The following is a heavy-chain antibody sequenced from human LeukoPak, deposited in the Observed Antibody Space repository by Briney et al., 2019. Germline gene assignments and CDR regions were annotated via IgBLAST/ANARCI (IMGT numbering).Heavy chain of an antibody. CDR2: ISYDGSNK. D-gene: IGHD3-10*01. Sequence: GGSLRLSCAASGFTFSSYAMHWVRQAPGKGLEWVAVISYDGSNKYYADSVKGRFTISRDNSKNTLYLQMNSLRAEDTAVYYCARDHRSRQPYDAFDIWGQGTMVTVSS. J-gene: IGHJ3*02. CDR1: GFTFSSYA. CDR3: ARDHRSRQPYDAFDI. V-gene: IGHV3-30*04.